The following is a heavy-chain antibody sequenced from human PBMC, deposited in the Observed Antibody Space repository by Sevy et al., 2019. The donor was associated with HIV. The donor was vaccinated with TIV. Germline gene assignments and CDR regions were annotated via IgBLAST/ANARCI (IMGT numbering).Heavy chain of an antibody. V-gene: IGHV4-39*01. CDR2: LYYSGST. CDR1: GVSISSSSNY. Sequence: SETLSLTCIVSGVSISSSSNYWGWIRQPPGKGLEWIGSLYYSGSTYYNSSLKSRVTISADTSKNQFSLKRSSATAADTAVYYCTMTNYYYYYGMDVWGQGTTVTVSS. CDR3: TMTNYYYYYGMDV. J-gene: IGHJ6*02.